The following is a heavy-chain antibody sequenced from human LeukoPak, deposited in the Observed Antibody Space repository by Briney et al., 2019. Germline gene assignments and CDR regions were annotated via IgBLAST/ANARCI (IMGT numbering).Heavy chain of an antibody. CDR2: INHSGST. D-gene: IGHD2-15*01. V-gene: IGHV4-34*01. J-gene: IGHJ4*02. CDR1: GGSFSGYY. Sequence: PSETLSLTCAVYGGSFSGYYWSCIRQPPGKGLEWIGEINHSGSTNYNPSLKSRVTISVDTSKNQFSLKLSSVTAADTAVYYCARGRGLVVVAALDYWGQGTLVTVSS. CDR3: ARGRGLVVVAALDY.